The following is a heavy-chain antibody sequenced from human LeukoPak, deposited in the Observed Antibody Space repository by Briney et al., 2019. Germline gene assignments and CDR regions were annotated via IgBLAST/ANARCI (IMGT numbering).Heavy chain of an antibody. CDR2: INGRSSNI. CDR1: GFTFSTST. Sequence: GGSLRLSCAASGFTFSTSTLSWFRQAPGKGLEWVSSINGRSSNIKHADSVRGRFTISRDNAKSSLYLQMDCLRAEDTAVYYCARIPNNPNFPNWFDPWGQGTLVTVSS. CDR3: ARIPNNPNFPNWFDP. D-gene: IGHD1-14*01. V-gene: IGHV3-21*01. J-gene: IGHJ5*02.